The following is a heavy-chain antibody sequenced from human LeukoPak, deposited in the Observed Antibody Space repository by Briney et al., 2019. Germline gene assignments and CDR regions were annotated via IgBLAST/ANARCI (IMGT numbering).Heavy chain of an antibody. D-gene: IGHD3-22*01. CDR2: ISYDGSNK. CDR1: GFTFSSYA. CDR3: VRDVHYYYDSSGYLDY. J-gene: IGHJ4*02. Sequence: GRSLRLSCAASGFTFSSYAMHWVRQAPGKGLEWVAVISYDGSNKYYADSVKGRFTISRDNSKNTLYLQMNSLRAEDTAVYYCVRDVHYYYDSSGYLDYWGQGTLVTVSS. V-gene: IGHV3-30-3*01.